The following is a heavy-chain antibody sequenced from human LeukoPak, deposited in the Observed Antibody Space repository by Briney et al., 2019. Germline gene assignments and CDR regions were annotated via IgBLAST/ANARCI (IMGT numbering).Heavy chain of an antibody. CDR3: AKDQSREPYSHVSGSCDY. J-gene: IGHJ4*02. CDR1: GFTFSSYG. CDR2: IRYDGNNK. Sequence: PGGSLRLSCAASGFTFSSYGMHWVRQTPGKGLEWVTFIRYDGNNKYYGDSVKGRFTISRDNSKNTLYLQMNSLRAEDTAVYYCAKDQSREPYSHVSGSCDYWGQGTLVTVSS. D-gene: IGHD3-10*01. V-gene: IGHV3-30*02.